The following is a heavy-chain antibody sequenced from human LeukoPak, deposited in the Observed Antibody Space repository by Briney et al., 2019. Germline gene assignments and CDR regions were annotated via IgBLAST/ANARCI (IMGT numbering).Heavy chain of an antibody. Sequence: PGGSLRLSCVASGFTFRSYSMNWVRQAPGKGLERVSSISSSSTYIYYADSVKGRFTISRDNANNSLYLQMNSLRADDTAVYYCARDLNYDILTGSLRAYFDSWGQGTLVTVSS. CDR3: ARDLNYDILTGSLRAYFDS. J-gene: IGHJ4*02. V-gene: IGHV3-21*01. D-gene: IGHD3-9*01. CDR1: GFTFRSYS. CDR2: ISSSSTYI.